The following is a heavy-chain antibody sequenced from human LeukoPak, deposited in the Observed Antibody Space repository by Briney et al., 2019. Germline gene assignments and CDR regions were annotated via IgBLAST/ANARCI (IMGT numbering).Heavy chain of an antibody. CDR1: GFTFSSYE. Sequence: GGSLRLSCASSGFTFSSYEMNWVRQAPGKGLEWVSYISSSGSTIYYADSVKGRFTVSRDNAENSLYLQMNSLRADDAAVYYCASEGSVPYWGQGTLVTVSS. V-gene: IGHV3-48*03. CDR3: ASEGSVPY. D-gene: IGHD6-6*01. J-gene: IGHJ4*02. CDR2: ISSSGSTI.